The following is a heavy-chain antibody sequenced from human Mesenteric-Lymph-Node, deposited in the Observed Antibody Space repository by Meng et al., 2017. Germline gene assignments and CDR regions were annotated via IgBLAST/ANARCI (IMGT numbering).Heavy chain of an antibody. D-gene: IGHD6-13*01. CDR1: GYTFTGYY. CDR2: INPIFGTA. Sequence: QVQLGQSGAEVKKPGASVKVSCKASGYTFTGYYMHWVRQAPGQGLEWMGRINPIFGTANYAQKFQGRVTITADTSTDTAYMELSSLRSEDTAVYYCATTYSSRRGWFDPWGQGTLVTVSS. J-gene: IGHJ5*02. V-gene: IGHV1-2*06. CDR3: ATTYSSRRGWFDP.